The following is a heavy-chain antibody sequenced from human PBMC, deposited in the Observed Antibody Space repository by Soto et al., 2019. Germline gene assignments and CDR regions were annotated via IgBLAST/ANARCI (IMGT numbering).Heavy chain of an antibody. CDR2: IHDSGST. V-gene: IGHV4-59*01. CDR3: ARDSGILWRLGYYYSGMDV. CDR1: GGSISSYY. D-gene: IGHD2-21*01. J-gene: IGHJ6*02. Sequence: SETLSLTCTVSGGSISSYYWTWIWQPPGKGLDWIGYIHDSGSTNYNPSLKSRVIISVDTSKNQFSLKLSSVTAADTAVYYCARDSGILWRLGYYYSGMDVWGQGTAVTVSS.